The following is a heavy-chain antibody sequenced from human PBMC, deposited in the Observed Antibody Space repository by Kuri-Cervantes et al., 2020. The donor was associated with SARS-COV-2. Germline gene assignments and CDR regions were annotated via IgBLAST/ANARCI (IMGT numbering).Heavy chain of an antibody. D-gene: IGHD3-22*01. J-gene: IGHJ4*02. V-gene: IGHV3-23*01. CDR1: GFTFNDYY. CDR2: ISGSGGST. CDR3: ALSITMIVVVTFDY. Sequence: GESLKISCAASGFTFNDYYLTWIRQAPGKGLEWVSAISGSGGSTYYADSVKGRSTISRDNSKNTLYLQMNSLRAEDTAVYYCALSITMIVVVTFDYWGQGTLVTVSS.